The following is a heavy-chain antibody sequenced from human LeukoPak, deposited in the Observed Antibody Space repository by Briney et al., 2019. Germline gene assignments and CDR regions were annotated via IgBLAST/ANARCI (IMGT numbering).Heavy chain of an antibody. Sequence: ASVKVSCKASGYTFTNYYFHWVRQAPGQGLEWMGIINPSNGDTTYEQKFQGRVTVTRDTSTSTVYMELSSLRSEDTAVYYCARDFSTPQNILDYWGQGTLVTVSS. CDR3: ARDFSTPQNILDY. D-gene: IGHD2-15*01. CDR2: INPSNGDT. J-gene: IGHJ4*02. V-gene: IGHV1-46*01. CDR1: GYTFTNYY.